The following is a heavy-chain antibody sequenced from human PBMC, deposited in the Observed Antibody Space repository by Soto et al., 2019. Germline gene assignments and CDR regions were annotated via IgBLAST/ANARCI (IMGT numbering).Heavy chain of an antibody. CDR2: INPKSGGT. J-gene: IGHJ6*02. V-gene: IGHV1-2*04. CDR3: ARDDSTDCSNGVCSFFYNHDMDV. Sequence: ASVKVSCKASGYSFTDYHIHWVRQAAGQGLEWLGRINPKSGGTSTAQKFQGWVTMTTDTSISTASMELTRLTSDDTAIYYCARDDSTDCSNGVCSFFYNHDMDVWGQGTTVTVSS. D-gene: IGHD2-8*01. CDR1: GYSFTDYH.